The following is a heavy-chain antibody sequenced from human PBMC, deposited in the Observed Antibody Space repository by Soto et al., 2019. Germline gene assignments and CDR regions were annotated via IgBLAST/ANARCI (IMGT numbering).Heavy chain of an antibody. CDR1: GGSISSYY. D-gene: IGHD3-10*01. J-gene: IGHJ6*02. Sequence: SETLSLTCTVSGGSISSYYWSWIRQPPGKGLEWIGYIYYSGSTNYNPSLKSRVTISVDTSKNQFSLKLSSVTAADTAVYYCARRGESKNYYGMDVWGQGTTVTVSS. CDR3: ARRGESKNYYGMDV. CDR2: IYYSGST. V-gene: IGHV4-59*01.